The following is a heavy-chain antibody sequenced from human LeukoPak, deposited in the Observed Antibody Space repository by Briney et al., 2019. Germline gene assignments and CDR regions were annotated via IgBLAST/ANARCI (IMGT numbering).Heavy chain of an antibody. V-gene: IGHV4-59*01. Sequence: SETLSLTCIVSGGSISSNSWSWFRNPQGKGLEWIGYIDNSGRTNYNPSLKSRVTISLDTSKNQFSLKLSSVTAADTAVYSCARNGESYSFDYWGQGTLVTVSS. CDR2: IDNSGRT. CDR3: ARNGESYSFDY. CDR1: GGSISSNS. J-gene: IGHJ4*02. D-gene: IGHD1-26*01.